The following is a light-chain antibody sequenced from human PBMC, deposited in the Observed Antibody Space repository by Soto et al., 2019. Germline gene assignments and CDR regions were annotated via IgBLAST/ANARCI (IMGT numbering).Light chain of an antibody. CDR1: SSDVGRYNY. CDR3: SSYAGNSRYV. J-gene: IGLJ1*01. CDR2: EVS. V-gene: IGLV2-8*01. Sequence: QSVLTQPPSASGSPGQSVTISCTGTSSDVGRYNYISWYQQRPGKAPKLIIYEVSKRPSGVPDRLSGFKYGNTASLTVSGLQAEDEDDYYCSSYAGNSRYVFGTGTKVTVL.